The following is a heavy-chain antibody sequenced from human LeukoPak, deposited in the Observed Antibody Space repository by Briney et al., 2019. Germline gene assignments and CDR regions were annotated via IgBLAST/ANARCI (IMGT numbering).Heavy chain of an antibody. CDR2: INPNSGGT. J-gene: IGHJ5*02. CDR3: ARVNLRGSQYNWFDP. D-gene: IGHD1-26*01. Sequence: GASVNVSCKASGYIFTGYYMHWVRQAPGQGLEWMGWINPNSGGTNYAQKFQGRVTMTRDTSISTAYMELSRLRSDDRAVYYCARVNLRGSQYNWFDPWGQGTLVTVSS. CDR1: GYIFTGYY. V-gene: IGHV1-2*02.